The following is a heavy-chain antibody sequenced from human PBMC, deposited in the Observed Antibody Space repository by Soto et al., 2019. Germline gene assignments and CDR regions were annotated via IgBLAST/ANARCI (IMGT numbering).Heavy chain of an antibody. J-gene: IGHJ4*02. CDR1: DYTFSNYY. CDR3: ARGRRYVV. D-gene: IGHD1-1*01. V-gene: IGHV1-46*01. CDR2: INPDGGAT. Sequence: QVQLVQSGAAVRKPGASVSVSCKASDYTFSNYYMSWVRQTPGQGLAWMGKINPDGGATTYAQNFQGRLTITSDTSSYTVYMEITGLTSDDTAVYYCARGRRYVVWGQGTQVTVSS.